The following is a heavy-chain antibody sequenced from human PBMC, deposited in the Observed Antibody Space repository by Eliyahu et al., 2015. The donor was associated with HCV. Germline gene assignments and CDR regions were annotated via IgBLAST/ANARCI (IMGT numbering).Heavy chain of an antibody. J-gene: IGHJ5*02. D-gene: IGHD6-13*01. CDR2: IWYDGSNK. CDR3: ASTIAAAGVSWFDP. CDR1: GFTFSSYG. Sequence: QVQLVESGGGVVQPGRSLRLSCAASGFTFSSYGMHWVRQAPGKGLEWVAVIWYDGSNKYYADSVKGRFTISRDNSKNTLYLQMNSLRAEDTAVYYCASTIAAAGVSWFDPWGQGTLVTVSS. V-gene: IGHV3-33*01.